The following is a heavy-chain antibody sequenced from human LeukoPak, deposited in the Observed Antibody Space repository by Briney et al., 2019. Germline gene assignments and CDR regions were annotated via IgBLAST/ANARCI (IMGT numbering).Heavy chain of an antibody. CDR1: GFTSSSYW. CDR2: IKQDGSEK. CDR3: ARLGTILGYCSSTSCYPIDY. J-gene: IGHJ4*02. V-gene: IGHV3-7*01. D-gene: IGHD2-2*01. Sequence: GSLRLSCAASGFTSSSYWMSWVRQAPGKGLEWVANIKQDGSEKYYVDSVKGRFTISRDNAKNSLYLQMNSLRAEDTAVYYCARLGTILGYCSSTSCYPIDYWGQGTLVTVSS.